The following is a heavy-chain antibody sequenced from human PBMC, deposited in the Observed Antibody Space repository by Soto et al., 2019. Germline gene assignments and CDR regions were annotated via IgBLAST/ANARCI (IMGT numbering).Heavy chain of an antibody. CDR1: GFSLTTGKMG. J-gene: IGHJ6*02. CDR2: IFSDNER. D-gene: IGHD4-17*01. Sequence: SGPTLVNPTETLTLTCTVSGFSLTTGKMGVSWIRQPPGKALEWLAHIFSDNERSYSTSLQGRLTISKDTSGSQVVLSMTNVDPVDTATYYCARMNVDSYQFYYAMDVWGQGTTVTSP. V-gene: IGHV2-26*01. CDR3: ARMNVDSYQFYYAMDV.